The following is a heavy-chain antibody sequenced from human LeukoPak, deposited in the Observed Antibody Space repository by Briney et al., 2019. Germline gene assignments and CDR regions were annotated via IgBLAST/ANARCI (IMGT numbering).Heavy chain of an antibody. Sequence: GGSLRLSCAASGFSFSTYAMAWVRQAPGERLEWVSAITGSGGSTYHADSVKGRFTISRDNSKNTLFLQMNSLRVEDTAVYYCAKGSSSSRPYYFDYWGQGTLVTVSS. CDR1: GFSFSTYA. J-gene: IGHJ4*02. CDR3: AKGSSSSRPYYFDY. V-gene: IGHV3-23*01. D-gene: IGHD6-6*01. CDR2: ITGSGGST.